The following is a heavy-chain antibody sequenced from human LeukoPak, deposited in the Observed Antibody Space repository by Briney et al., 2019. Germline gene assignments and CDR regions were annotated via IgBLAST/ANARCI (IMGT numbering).Heavy chain of an antibody. D-gene: IGHD3-22*01. CDR1: GFTFSSYA. CDR2: VSYDGSNK. V-gene: IGHV3-30-3*01. Sequence: GGSLRLSCAASGFTFSSYAMSWVRQAPGKGLEWVAVVSYDGSNKYYADSVKGRFTISRDNSKNTLYLQMNSLRAEDTAVYYCAREVSYYDSSGYYRGQYYFDYWGQGTLVTVSS. J-gene: IGHJ4*02. CDR3: AREVSYYDSSGYYRGQYYFDY.